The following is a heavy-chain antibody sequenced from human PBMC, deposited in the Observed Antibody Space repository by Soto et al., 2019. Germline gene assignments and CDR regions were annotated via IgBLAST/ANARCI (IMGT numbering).Heavy chain of an antibody. CDR3: ARLHSHGTYGMDV. D-gene: IGHD5-18*01. J-gene: IGHJ6*02. CDR2: IIPIFGTA. Sequence: ASVKVSCKASGGSFTYTLSWVQQAPGQGLEWMGGIIPIFGTANYAQKFQGRVTITADESTKTAYMELSTLRSEDTAVYYCARLHSHGTYGMDVWGQGTTVTVSS. V-gene: IGHV1-69*13. CDR1: GGSFTYT.